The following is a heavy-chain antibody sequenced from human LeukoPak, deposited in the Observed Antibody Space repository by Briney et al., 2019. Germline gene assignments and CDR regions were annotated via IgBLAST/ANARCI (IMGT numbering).Heavy chain of an antibody. V-gene: IGHV4-39*07. CDR2: IFYSGST. J-gene: IGHJ5*02. CDR1: GGSISSSSYY. D-gene: IGHD2-2*03. Sequence: SETLSLTCTVSGGSISSSSYYWGWIRQPPGKGLEWIGSIFYSGSTYYNPSLKSRVTISVDTSKNQFSLKLSSVTAADTAVYYCARGGYCSSTSCFTSSAFDPWGQGTLVTVSS. CDR3: ARGGYCSSTSCFTSSAFDP.